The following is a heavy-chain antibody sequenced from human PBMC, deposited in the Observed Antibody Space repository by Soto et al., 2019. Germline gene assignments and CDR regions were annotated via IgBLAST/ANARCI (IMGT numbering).Heavy chain of an antibody. Sequence: SETLSLTSTVSGGSISSSNYYWGWIRQPPAKGLEWIGSIYYSGSTYYKPSLKSQVTISVDTSKNQFSLKLSSVTAADSAVYYCARLGARVYYYMDVWGKGTTVTVSS. CDR2: IYYSGST. CDR1: GGSISSSNYY. CDR3: ARLGARVYYYMDV. J-gene: IGHJ6*03. V-gene: IGHV4-39*01.